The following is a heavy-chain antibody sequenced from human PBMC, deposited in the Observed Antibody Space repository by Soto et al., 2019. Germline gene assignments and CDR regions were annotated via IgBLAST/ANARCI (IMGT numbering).Heavy chain of an antibody. J-gene: IGHJ4*02. CDR2: ISWNSDTI. V-gene: IGHV3-9*01. D-gene: IGHD3-10*01. CDR3: ARDVWSRASGPPDS. Sequence: SLRLSCAASGFTFDDCAMHWVRQAPGKGLEWVTGISWNSDTIGYADSVKGRFTISRDNAKNSLYLQMNSLRAEDTAFYYCARDVWSRASGPPDSWGQGTLVTVSS. CDR1: GFTFDDCA.